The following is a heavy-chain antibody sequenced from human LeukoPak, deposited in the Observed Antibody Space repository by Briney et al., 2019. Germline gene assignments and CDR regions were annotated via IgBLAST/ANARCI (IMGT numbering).Heavy chain of an antibody. CDR1: GGSISSSNW. V-gene: IGHV4-4*02. Sequence: PSGTLSLTCAVSGGSISSSNWWSWVRQPPGKGLEWIGEIYHSGSTYYNPSLKSRVTISVDTSKNQFSLKLSSVTAADTAVYYCARRTAVAGTNWFDPWGQGTLVTISS. CDR3: ARRTAVAGTNWFDP. D-gene: IGHD6-19*01. CDR2: IYHSGST. J-gene: IGHJ5*02.